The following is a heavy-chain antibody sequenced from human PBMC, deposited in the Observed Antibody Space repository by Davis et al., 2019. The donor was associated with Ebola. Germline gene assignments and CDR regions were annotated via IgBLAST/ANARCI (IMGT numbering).Heavy chain of an antibody. CDR1: GFTFSSYW. D-gene: IGHD3-10*01. Sequence: GGSLSLSCAASGFTFSSYWMSWVRQAPGKGLEWVANIKQDGSETYYVDSVKGRFTISRDNAKNSLYLQMNSLRAEDTAVYYCARTYYYGSGSYSSYYYYGMDVWGQGTTVTVSS. CDR3: ARTYYYGSGSYSSYYYYGMDV. CDR2: IKQDGSET. V-gene: IGHV3-7*01. J-gene: IGHJ6*02.